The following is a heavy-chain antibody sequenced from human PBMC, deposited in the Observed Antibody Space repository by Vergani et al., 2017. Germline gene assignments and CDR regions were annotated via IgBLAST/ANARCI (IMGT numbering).Heavy chain of an antibody. Sequence: EVQLLESGGGLVQPGGSLRLSCAASGFSFSSYAMSWVRQAPGKGLEWVSTISGSGGSAYYADSVKGRFTISRDNSKNTMYLQMNSLRAEDTAVYYCAKDMMEWELQLDYWGQGTLVTVSS. CDR3: AKDMMEWELQLDY. CDR1: GFSFSSYA. J-gene: IGHJ4*02. D-gene: IGHD1-26*01. CDR2: ISGSGGSA. V-gene: IGHV3-23*01.